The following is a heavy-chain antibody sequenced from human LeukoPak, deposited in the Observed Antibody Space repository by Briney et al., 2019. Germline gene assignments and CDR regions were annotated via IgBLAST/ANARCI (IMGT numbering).Heavy chain of an antibody. D-gene: IGHD3-3*01. CDR1: GGSISSYY. CDR3: ARVRPDYDYWSTYFSRHWFDP. CDR2: IYTSGST. V-gene: IGHV4-4*07. Sequence: NPSETLSLTCTVSGGSISSYYWSWIRQPAGKGLEWIGRIYTSGSTNYKSSLKSRVTISVDTSKNQFSLKLSSVTAADTAVYYCARVRPDYDYWSTYFSRHWFDPWGQGTLVTVSS. J-gene: IGHJ5*02.